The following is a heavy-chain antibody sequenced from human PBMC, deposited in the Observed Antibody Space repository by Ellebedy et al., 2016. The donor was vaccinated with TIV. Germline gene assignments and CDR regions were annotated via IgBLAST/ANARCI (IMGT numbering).Heavy chain of an antibody. CDR2: INPNSGGT. CDR3: ARGGAVAYYCFDP. Sequence: AASVKVSCKASGYTFTGYYMHWVRQAPGQGLEWMGWINPNSGGTNYAQKFQGRVTMTRDTSITTAYMELSRLTSDDTAVYYCARGGAVAYYCFDPWGQGTVVTVSS. CDR1: GYTFTGYY. J-gene: IGHJ5*02. V-gene: IGHV1-2*02. D-gene: IGHD6-19*01.